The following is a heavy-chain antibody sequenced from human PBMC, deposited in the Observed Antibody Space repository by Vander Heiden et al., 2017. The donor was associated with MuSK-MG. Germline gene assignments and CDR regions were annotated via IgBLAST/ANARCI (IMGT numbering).Heavy chain of an antibody. Sequence: VQLVQSGAELTKPGASVRVSCKPSGYPFTTYDPNWVRQAPGQGLEWMGWMNPNRGNTGYAQKFQGRVTMTRNTSISTAYMELSSLRSEDTAVYYCARRGRHYDFWSGYLYYFDYWGQGTLVTVSS. J-gene: IGHJ4*02. V-gene: IGHV1-8*02. D-gene: IGHD3-3*01. CDR1: GYPFTTYD. CDR2: MNPNRGNT. CDR3: ARRGRHYDFWSGYLYYFDY.